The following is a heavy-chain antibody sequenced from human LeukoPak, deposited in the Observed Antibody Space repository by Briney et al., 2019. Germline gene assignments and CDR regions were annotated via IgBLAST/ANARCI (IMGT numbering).Heavy chain of an antibody. CDR3: LWGGCSSLPLLYPDV. J-gene: IGHJ6*04. CDR1: GYTSTSYN. Sequence: ASVKLSCKASGYTSTSYNINWVRQATGQGLEMTGWINPNSGNTGYAQKLQGRVTMTRNTSISTAYMELSSLGSEEMAEYYRLWGGCSSLPLLYPDVSSKGTTVSASS. CDR2: INPNSGNT. V-gene: IGHV1-8*01. D-gene: IGHD2-15*01.